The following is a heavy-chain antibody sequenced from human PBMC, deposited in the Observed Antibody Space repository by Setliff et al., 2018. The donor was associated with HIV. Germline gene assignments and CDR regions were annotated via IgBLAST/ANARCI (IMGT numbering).Heavy chain of an antibody. CDR2: ISPYNGNT. CDR3: ARDSDNFWSGYYAAFDY. V-gene: IGHV1-18*01. J-gene: IGHJ4*02. Sequence: ASVKVSCKTSGYTFTSYAISWVRQAPGQGLEWMGWISPYNGNTNYAQKLQGRVTLTTDTATNTAYMDLRSLRSDDTAVYYCARDSDNFWSGYYAAFDYWGQGTLVTVSS. CDR1: GYTFTSYA. D-gene: IGHD3-3*01.